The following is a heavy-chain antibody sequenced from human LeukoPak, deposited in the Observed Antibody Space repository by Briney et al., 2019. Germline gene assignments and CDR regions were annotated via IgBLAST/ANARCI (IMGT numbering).Heavy chain of an antibody. CDR1: GGSISSYY. Sequence: SETLSLTCTVSGGSISSYYWSWIRQPAGKGLEWIGRIYTSGSTNYNPSLKSRVTMSVDTSKKQFSLKLSSVTAADTAVYYCARVSSGWSQRITYYYYGMDVWGQGTTVTVSS. D-gene: IGHD6-19*01. CDR2: IYTSGST. V-gene: IGHV4-4*07. CDR3: ARVSSGWSQRITYYYYGMDV. J-gene: IGHJ6*02.